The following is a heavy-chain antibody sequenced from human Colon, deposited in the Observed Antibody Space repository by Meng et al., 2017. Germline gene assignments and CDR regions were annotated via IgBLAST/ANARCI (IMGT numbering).Heavy chain of an antibody. D-gene: IGHD1-14*01. Sequence: GESLKISCKGSGYSFTSYWIGWVRQMPGKGLEWIALINPVNSDTRYGPSFQGQVAISVDTSINTPHLQLTTLKASDTALYYCEIRPAITGAPFQYWGQGTLVTVSS. V-gene: IGHV5-51*01. CDR2: INPVNSDT. CDR1: GYSFTSYW. CDR3: EIRPAITGAPFQY. J-gene: IGHJ4*02.